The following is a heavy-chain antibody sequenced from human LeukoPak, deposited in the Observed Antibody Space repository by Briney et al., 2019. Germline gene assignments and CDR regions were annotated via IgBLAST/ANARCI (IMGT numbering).Heavy chain of an antibody. J-gene: IGHJ4*02. Sequence: SETLSPTCTVSGGSVNSGGYYWSWIRQHPGKGLEWVGYIFHSGTTYYNPSLKSRITISVDTSKNQFSLKLNSVTAADTAVYYCARDPQGPDGTPYGFEIGSYYFDYWGQRTLVTVPS. D-gene: IGHD1-14*01. CDR2: IFHSGTT. CDR1: GGSVNSGGYY. CDR3: ARDPQGPDGTPYGFEIGSYYFDY. V-gene: IGHV4-31*03.